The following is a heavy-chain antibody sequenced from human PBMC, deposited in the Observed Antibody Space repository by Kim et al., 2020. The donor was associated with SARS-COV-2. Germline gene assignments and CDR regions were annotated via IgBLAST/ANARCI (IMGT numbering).Heavy chain of an antibody. V-gene: IGHV3-33*06. CDR3: AKDRRPVYNFGGADY. D-gene: IGHD3-16*01. J-gene: IGHJ4*02. Sequence: GGSLRLSCAASGFTFSSYAMHWVRQAPGKGLEWVAVIWYDGSNKYYADSVKGRFTISRDNSKNTLYLQMNSLRAEDTAVYYCAKDRRPVYNFGGADYWGQGTLVTVSS. CDR2: IWYDGSNK. CDR1: GFTFSSYA.